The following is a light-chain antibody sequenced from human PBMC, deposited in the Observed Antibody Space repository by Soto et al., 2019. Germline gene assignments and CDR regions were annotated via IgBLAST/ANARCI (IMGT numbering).Light chain of an antibody. J-gene: IGKJ4*01. CDR3: QQYGSSPPLT. CDR2: GAS. V-gene: IGKV3-20*01. Sequence: EIVLTQSPGTLSLSPGGRATLSCRASRSVSSSFLAWYQQKPGQAPRLLIYGASSRATGIPDRFSGSGSGRDFTLNISRLEPEDFAVYYCQQYGSSPPLTFGGGTKVEIK. CDR1: RSVSSSF.